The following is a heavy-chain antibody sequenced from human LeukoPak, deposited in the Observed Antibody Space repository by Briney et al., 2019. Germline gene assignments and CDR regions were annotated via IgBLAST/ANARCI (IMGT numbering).Heavy chain of an antibody. V-gene: IGHV1-18*01. CDR3: ARAVSGSLYGDFDF. CDR1: GYSFVFFG. CDR2: IDSHNGNT. J-gene: IGHJ4*02. Sequence: AASVKVSCKASGYSFVFFGVSWVRQAPGQGLEWMGWIDSHNGNTNYAEKFQGRVTMTTDTSTTTSYMELRSLRSDDTAVYYCARAVSGSLYGDFDFWGQGTLVTVSA. D-gene: IGHD1-26*01.